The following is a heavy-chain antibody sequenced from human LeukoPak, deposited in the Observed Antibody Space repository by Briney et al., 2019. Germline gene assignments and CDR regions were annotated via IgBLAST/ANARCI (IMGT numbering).Heavy chain of an antibody. J-gene: IGHJ4*02. Sequence: ASVKVSCKSSGYSFMKYDINWVRQATGQGLEWMGWMNPNIGTTDYAQRFQGRVTITMNTSISTTYMELSSLRSDDTAVYYCARSRVANGDHIFEDVWGQGTLVTVSS. D-gene: IGHD4-17*01. CDR1: GYSFMKYD. CDR3: ARSRVANGDHIFEDV. CDR2: MNPNIGTT. V-gene: IGHV1-8*03.